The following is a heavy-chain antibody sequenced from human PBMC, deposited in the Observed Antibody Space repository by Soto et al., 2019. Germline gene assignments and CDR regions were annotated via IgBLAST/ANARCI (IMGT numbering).Heavy chain of an antibody. V-gene: IGHV1-18*01. CDR3: AKNGQPPYYYYGLDV. CDR1: GYTFTRYG. D-gene: IGHD2-8*01. Sequence: VASVKVSCKASGYTFTRYGISWVRQAPGQGLEWMGWISGYNGDTIYAQKFQGRVSMTIDTSTTTAYMELRSLTSDDTAVYYCAKNGQPPYYYYGLDVWGQGTKVTVSS. CDR2: ISGYNGDT. J-gene: IGHJ6*02.